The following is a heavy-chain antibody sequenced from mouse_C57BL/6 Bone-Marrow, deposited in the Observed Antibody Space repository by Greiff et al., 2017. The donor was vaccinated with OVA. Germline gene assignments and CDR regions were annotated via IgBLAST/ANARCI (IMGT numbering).Heavy chain of an antibody. D-gene: IGHD2-2*01. CDR2: IHPNSGST. CDR3: ARGDYGYVLFAY. V-gene: IGHV1-64*01. CDR1: GYTFTSYW. Sequence: QVHVKQPGAELVKPGASVKLSCKASGYTFTSYWMHWVKQRPGQGLERIGMIHPNSGSTNYNEKFKSKATLTVDKSSSTAYMQLSSLTSEDSAVYYCARGDYGYVLFAYWGQGTLVTVSA. J-gene: IGHJ3*01.